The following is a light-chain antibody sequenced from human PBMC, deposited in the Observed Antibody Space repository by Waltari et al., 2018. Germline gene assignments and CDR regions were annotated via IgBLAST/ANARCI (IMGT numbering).Light chain of an antibody. Sequence: EIVMTQSPATLSVSPGERATLSCRASQSVSSNLAWYQRRPGQAPRLLIHGASTRATGIPARFSGSGSGTEFTLTISSLQSEDFAVYHCQQYNEWPRTFGQGTKVEIK. CDR1: QSVSSN. CDR2: GAS. J-gene: IGKJ1*01. V-gene: IGKV3-15*01. CDR3: QQYNEWPRT.